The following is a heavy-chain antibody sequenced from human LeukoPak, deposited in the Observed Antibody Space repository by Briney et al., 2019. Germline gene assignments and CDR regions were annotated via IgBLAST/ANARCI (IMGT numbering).Heavy chain of an antibody. Sequence: SETLSLTCTVSGGSISSSSYYWGWIRQPPGKGLEWIGEINHSGSTNYNPSLKSRVTISVDTSKNQFSLKLSSVTAADTAVYYCARDGVPLHSSSWYYWFDPWGQGTLVTVSS. J-gene: IGHJ5*02. D-gene: IGHD6-13*01. V-gene: IGHV4-39*07. CDR1: GGSISSSSYY. CDR2: INHSGST. CDR3: ARDGVPLHSSSWYYWFDP.